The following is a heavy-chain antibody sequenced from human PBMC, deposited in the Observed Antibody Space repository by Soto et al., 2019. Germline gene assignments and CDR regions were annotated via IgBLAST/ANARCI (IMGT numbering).Heavy chain of an antibody. CDR3: VRDGTKNLRDWFDP. CDR2: IYATGST. CDR1: GGSLSGHS. J-gene: IGHJ5*02. D-gene: IGHD1-1*01. Sequence: PSETLSLTCAVYGGSLSGHSWSWSWIRQPPGKGLEWIGRIYATGSTDYNPSLKSRLTMSVDMSKKQFSLTLRSVTAADTAMYYCVRDGTKNLRDWFDPWGQGILVTVSS. V-gene: IGHV4-4*07.